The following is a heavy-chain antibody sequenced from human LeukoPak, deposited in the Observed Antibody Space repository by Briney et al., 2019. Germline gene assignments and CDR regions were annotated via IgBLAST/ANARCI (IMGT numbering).Heavy chain of an antibody. CDR1: GYTFNTYG. V-gene: IGHV1-18*01. J-gene: IGHJ4*02. D-gene: IGHD3-10*01. CDR2: ISGYNGKT. Sequence: ASVKVSCKASGYTFNTYGITWVRQAPGQGLEWMGWISGYNGKTKYAQKLQDRVTMTTDTSTTTAYMDLSSLRSDDTALYYCARIGNYYSGMYYFDSWGQGTLVTVSS. CDR3: ARIGNYYSGMYYFDS.